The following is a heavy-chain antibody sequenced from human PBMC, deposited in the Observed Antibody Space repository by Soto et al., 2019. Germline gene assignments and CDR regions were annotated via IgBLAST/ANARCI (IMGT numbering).Heavy chain of an antibody. CDR3: ARSNWFDP. V-gene: IGHV3-74*01. CDR2: IIGDDSTT. J-gene: IGHJ5*02. Sequence: GGSLRPAWRASGFSFRTYSMSWLRQAPGKGLEWVSSIIGDDSTTHYADSVEGRFTISRDNAKNTLYLQMDSLRAEDTAVYYCARSNWFDPWGQGTLVTVSS. CDR1: GFSFRTYS.